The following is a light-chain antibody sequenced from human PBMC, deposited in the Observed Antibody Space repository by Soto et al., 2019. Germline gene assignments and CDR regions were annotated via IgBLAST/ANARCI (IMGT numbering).Light chain of an antibody. CDR3: CSYAGRSLPWV. V-gene: IGLV2-23*02. Sequence: QSVLTQPASVSGSPGQSITISCTGTSSDVGSYDLVSWYQQHPGKAPKLIIYEVSKRPSGVSNRFSGSKSGDTASLSISGLQAEDEADYHCCSYAGRSLPWVFGGGTKVTVL. CDR2: EVS. J-gene: IGLJ3*02. CDR1: SSDVGSYDL.